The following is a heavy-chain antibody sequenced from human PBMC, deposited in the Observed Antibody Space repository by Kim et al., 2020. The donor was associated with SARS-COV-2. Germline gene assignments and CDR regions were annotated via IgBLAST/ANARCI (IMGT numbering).Heavy chain of an antibody. J-gene: IGHJ4*02. CDR2: INHSGRT. CDR3: ARHTSGSRGVCY. V-gene: IGHV4-34*01. CDR1: GGSLGENY. D-gene: IGHD3-10*01. Sequence: SETLSLTCAVFGGSLGENYWIWIRQPPGKGLEWIGEINHSGRTQYNPSLKSRVTMSLDASKNQFSLKLTSVTAADTAVYYCARHTSGSRGVCYWGQGTLVTVSS.